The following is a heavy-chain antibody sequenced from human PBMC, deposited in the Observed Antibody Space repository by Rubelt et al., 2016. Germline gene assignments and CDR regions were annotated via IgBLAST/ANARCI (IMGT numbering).Heavy chain of an antibody. CDR1: GGSMSTYY. J-gene: IGHJ4*02. CDR3: ARGYCTNGVCYGGDY. Sequence: QVQLQQWGAGLLKPSETLSLTCTVSGGSMSTYYWSWIRQPPGKGLEWIGEINHSGSTNYNPSLKSRVTISVDTSKNQFSLKLSSVTAADTAVYYCARGYCTNGVCYGGDYWGQGTLVTVSS. D-gene: IGHD2-8*01. CDR2: INHSGST. V-gene: IGHV4-34*01.